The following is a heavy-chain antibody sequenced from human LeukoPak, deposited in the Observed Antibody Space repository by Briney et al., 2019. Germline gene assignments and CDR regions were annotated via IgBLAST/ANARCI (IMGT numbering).Heavy chain of an antibody. CDR2: IKEDGSEK. Sequence: GGSLRLSCAASGFTFSNYWMSWVRQAPGKGLEWVANIKEDGSEKYYVDSVKGRFTISRDNAKNSLYLQMNSLRAEDTAVYYCARGGWNYVFNYWGQGTLVTVSS. D-gene: IGHD1-7*01. V-gene: IGHV3-7*01. J-gene: IGHJ4*02. CDR3: ARGGWNYVFNY. CDR1: GFTFSNYW.